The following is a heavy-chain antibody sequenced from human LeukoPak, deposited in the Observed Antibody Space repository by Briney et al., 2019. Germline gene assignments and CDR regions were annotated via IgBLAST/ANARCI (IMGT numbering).Heavy chain of an antibody. D-gene: IGHD6-13*01. CDR2: ISGSGGST. CDR3: AKDREAAAGLFDY. V-gene: IGHV3-23*01. CDR1: GFTFDDYG. Sequence: PGGSLRLSCAASGFTFDDYGMSWVRQAPGKGLEWVSAISGSGGSTYCADSVKGRFTISRDNSKNTLYLQMNSLRAEDTAVYYCAKDREAAAGLFDYWGQGTLVTVSS. J-gene: IGHJ4*02.